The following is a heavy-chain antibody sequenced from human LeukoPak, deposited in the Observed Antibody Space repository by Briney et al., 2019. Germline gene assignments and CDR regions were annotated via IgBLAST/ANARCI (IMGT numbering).Heavy chain of an antibody. CDR1: GGSLSGYY. CDR2: INHSGST. D-gene: IGHD1-26*01. Sequence: PSETLSLTCAVYGGSLSGYYWSWIRQPPGKGLEWIGEINHSGSTNYKTSLKSRVTISVDTSKKQFSLKLSSETAADTAVYYCARHQWVPAFDIWGQGTMVTVSS. J-gene: IGHJ3*02. V-gene: IGHV4-34*01. CDR3: ARHQWVPAFDI.